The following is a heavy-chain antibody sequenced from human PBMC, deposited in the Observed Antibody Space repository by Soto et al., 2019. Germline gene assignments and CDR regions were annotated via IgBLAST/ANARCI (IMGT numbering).Heavy chain of an antibody. Sequence: GVSLRLSCAASGFTFSSYSMNWVRQAPGKGLEWVSSISSSSSYIYYADSVKGRFTISRDNSKNTLDLQMSSLTAEDTAVYYCTKQAGYSSDPFDSWGQGTLVTVSS. CDR2: ISSSSSYI. CDR1: GFTFSSYS. J-gene: IGHJ4*02. D-gene: IGHD6-19*01. CDR3: TKQAGYSSDPFDS. V-gene: IGHV3-21*04.